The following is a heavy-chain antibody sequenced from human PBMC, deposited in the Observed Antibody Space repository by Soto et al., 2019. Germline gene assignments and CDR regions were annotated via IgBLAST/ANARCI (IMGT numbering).Heavy chain of an antibody. CDR3: ARGAADTAMVDS. CDR2: IFYSGST. V-gene: IGHV4-59*01. CDR1: VGAIRSYY. D-gene: IGHD5-18*01. J-gene: IGHJ4*02. Sequence: TLSLNCTVSVGAIRSYYWTWIRQPPGKGLEWLGYIFYSGSTFYNPSLKSRVTISIHTSKSQFSLQLTSVTAADTAVYYCARGAADTAMVDSWGQGTLVTVSS.